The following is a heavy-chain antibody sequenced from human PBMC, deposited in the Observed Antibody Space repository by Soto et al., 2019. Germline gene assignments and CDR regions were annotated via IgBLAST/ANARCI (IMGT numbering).Heavy chain of an antibody. CDR1: GFSFIIYA. V-gene: IGHV3-23*01. D-gene: IGHD3-16*01. CDR2: VSIGGST. CDR3: AKRRGGGGQLDY. Sequence: PGGSLSLSCAPAGFSFIIYAMGWVRQGPGKGLGWVAVVSIGGSTNYADSVRGRFTMSRDNSKNTQYLKMNRLTAEDTPVYFCAKRRGGGGQLDYGSQG. J-gene: IGHJ4*02.